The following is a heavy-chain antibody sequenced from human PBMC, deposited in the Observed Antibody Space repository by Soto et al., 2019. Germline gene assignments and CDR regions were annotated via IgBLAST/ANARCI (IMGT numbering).Heavy chain of an antibody. CDR2: IYPGDSDT. CDR1: GYSFIRYW. D-gene: IGHD2-15*01. V-gene: IGHV5-51*01. Sequence: PGESLKISCKGSGYSFIRYWIGWVRQMPGKGLEWMGIIYPGDSDTRYSPSFQGQVTISADKSISTAYLQWSSPKASDTAMYYCASLGYCSGGTCYYDAFDIWGQGTMVTVSS. CDR3: ASLGYCSGGTCYYDAFDI. J-gene: IGHJ3*02.